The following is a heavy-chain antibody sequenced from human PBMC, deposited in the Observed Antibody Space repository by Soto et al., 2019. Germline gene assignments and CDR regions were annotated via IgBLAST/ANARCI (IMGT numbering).Heavy chain of an antibody. CDR2: TYYRSKWYN. CDR3: ARDQPYVAVAGSYYYYGMDV. D-gene: IGHD6-19*01. CDR1: GDSVSSNSAA. V-gene: IGHV6-1*01. Sequence: SPTLSLTCAISGDSVSSNSAAWNWIRQSPSRGLEWLGRTYYRSKWYNDYAVSVKSRITINPDTSKNQFSLQLNSVTPEDTAVYYCARDQPYVAVAGSYYYYGMDVWGQGTTVTVSS. J-gene: IGHJ6*02.